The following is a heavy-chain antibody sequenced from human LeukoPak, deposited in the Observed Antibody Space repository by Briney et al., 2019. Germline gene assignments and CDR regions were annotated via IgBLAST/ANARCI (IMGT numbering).Heavy chain of an antibody. V-gene: IGHV1-8*03. D-gene: IGHD2-2*01. Sequence: GASVNVSCKPSGYTFTSYDINWVRQATGQGLEWMGWMNPKRGNTGNTPQFQGRVNITRHTSISTAYMELSRLRSEDTAVYYCARAVVVPAAMIPPFLAVEFSYYYMDVWGKGTTVTVSS. J-gene: IGHJ6*03. CDR1: GYTFTSYD. CDR3: ARAVVVPAAMIPPFLAVEFSYYYMDV. CDR2: MNPKRGNT.